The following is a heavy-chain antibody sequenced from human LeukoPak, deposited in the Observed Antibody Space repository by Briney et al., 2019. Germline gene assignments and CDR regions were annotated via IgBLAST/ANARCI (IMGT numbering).Heavy chain of an antibody. CDR1: GFTFSSYA. CDR3: ARDLSPIAVAANYYYYGMDV. J-gene: IGHJ6*02. Sequence: GGSLRLSCAASGFTFSSYAMSWVRQAPGKGLEWVSAISGGGGTTFYADSVRGRFTISRANSKNTLYLQMNSLRAEDTAVYYCARDLSPIAVAANYYYYGMDVWGQGTTVAVSS. CDR2: ISGGGGTT. V-gene: IGHV3-23*01. D-gene: IGHD6-19*01.